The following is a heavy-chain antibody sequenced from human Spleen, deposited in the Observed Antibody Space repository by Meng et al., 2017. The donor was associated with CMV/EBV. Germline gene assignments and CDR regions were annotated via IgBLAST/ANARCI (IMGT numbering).Heavy chain of an antibody. CDR2: ISYDGSNK. Sequence: GESLKISCAASGFTFSSYAMHWVRQAPGKGLEWVAVISYDGSNKYYADSVKGRFTISRDNSKNTLYLQMNSLRAEDTAVYYCAKDMSNWGKSTTSCCWDYWGQGTLVTVSS. CDR3: AKDMSNWGKSTTSCCWDY. V-gene: IGHV3-30*04. D-gene: IGHD2-2*01. J-gene: IGHJ4*02. CDR1: GFTFSSYA.